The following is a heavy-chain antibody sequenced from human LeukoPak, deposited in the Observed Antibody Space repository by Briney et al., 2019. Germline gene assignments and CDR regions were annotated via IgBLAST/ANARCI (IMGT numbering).Heavy chain of an antibody. CDR2: ISSSGSTI. CDR3: ARDSVIGDIVVVPAAPRYYYYGMDV. J-gene: IGHJ6*04. Sequence: GGSLRLSCAASGFTFSSYEMNWVRQAPGKGLEWVSYISSSGSTIYYADAEKGRFTISRDNAKNSLYLQMNSLRAEDTAVYYCARDSVIGDIVVVPAAPRYYYYGMDVWGKGTTVTVSS. CDR1: GFTFSSYE. V-gene: IGHV3-48*03. D-gene: IGHD2-2*01.